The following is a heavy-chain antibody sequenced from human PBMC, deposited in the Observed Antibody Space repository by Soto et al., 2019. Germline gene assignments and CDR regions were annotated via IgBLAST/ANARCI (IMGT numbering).Heavy chain of an antibody. D-gene: IGHD2-15*01. CDR2: IWYDGTNK. Sequence: GGSLRISCAACGFTFSNYGMDGVRQAPGKGLESVAVIWYDGTNKYYADSVKGRFTISRDNSKNTMYLQVNSLRAEDTAVYYCARDYSRYYGMDVWGQGTTVTVSS. CDR1: GFTFSNYG. V-gene: IGHV3-33*01. J-gene: IGHJ6*02. CDR3: ARDYSRYYGMDV.